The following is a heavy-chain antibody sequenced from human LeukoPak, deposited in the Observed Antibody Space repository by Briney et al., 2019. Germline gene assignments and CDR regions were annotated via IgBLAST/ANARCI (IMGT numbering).Heavy chain of an antibody. CDR3: AKLRDFFDSSGQFDY. Sequence: GGSLRLSCAASGFAFSSYAMSWVRQAPGKGLEWVSATSGSGDGTFYADSVKGRFTISRDNSKNTLYLQMNSLRAEDTAIYYCAKLRDFFDSSGQFDYWGQGTLVTVSS. J-gene: IGHJ4*02. CDR2: TSGSGDGT. CDR1: GFAFSSYA. D-gene: IGHD3-22*01. V-gene: IGHV3-23*01.